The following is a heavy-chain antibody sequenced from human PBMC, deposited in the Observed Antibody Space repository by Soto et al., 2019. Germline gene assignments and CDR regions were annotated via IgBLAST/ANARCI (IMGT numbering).Heavy chain of an antibody. J-gene: IGHJ4*02. V-gene: IGHV4-4*02. CDR3: ARDQDSGWGLDS. D-gene: IGHD6-19*01. CDR2: IYHSGRT. CDR1: GGSISTDNW. Sequence: QVQVQESGPGLVKPSGTLSLTCVVSGGSISTDNWWRWVRQPPGKGLEWIGEIYHSGRTNYRPSLKSRVSTSADTSKNQLSLQMTSVTAADTAVYYCARDQDSGWGLDSWGQGILVTVSS.